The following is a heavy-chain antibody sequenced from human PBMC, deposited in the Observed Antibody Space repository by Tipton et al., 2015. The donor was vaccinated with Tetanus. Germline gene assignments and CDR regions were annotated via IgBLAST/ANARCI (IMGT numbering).Heavy chain of an antibody. CDR1: GASITSSNYF. Sequence: TLSLTCTVSGASITSSNYFWGWIRQPPGKGLEWIGEINHSENTNHNPSLKSRVTLSVDTSKNQFFLKLNSVTAADTAMYYCATQTDNWFDPWGQGLLVTVSS. CDR3: ATQTDNWFDP. J-gene: IGHJ5*02. CDR2: INHSENT. V-gene: IGHV4-39*01.